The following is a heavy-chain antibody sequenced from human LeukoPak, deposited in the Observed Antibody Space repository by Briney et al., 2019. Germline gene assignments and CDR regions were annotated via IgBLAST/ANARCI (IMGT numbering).Heavy chain of an antibody. D-gene: IGHD6-19*01. J-gene: IGHJ6*03. CDR3: AKTYSSGWYRWDYYYMDV. Sequence: GGSLRLSCAASGFTFSSYAMSWVRQAPGKGLEWVSAISGSGGSTYYAGSVKGRFTISRDNSKNTLYLQMNSLRAEDTAVYYCAKTYSSGWYRWDYYYMDVWGKGTTVTISS. CDR2: ISGSGGST. V-gene: IGHV3-23*01. CDR1: GFTFSSYA.